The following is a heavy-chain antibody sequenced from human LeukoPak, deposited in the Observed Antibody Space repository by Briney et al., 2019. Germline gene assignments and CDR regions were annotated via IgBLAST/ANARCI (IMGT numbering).Heavy chain of an antibody. CDR1: GGSFSGYY. J-gene: IGHJ5*02. CDR2: VNHSGST. Sequence: SETLSLTCAVSGGSFSGYYWSWIRQPPGKGLEWIGEVNHSGSTNYNPSLKSRVTISGDTSKNQFSLKLSAVTAADTAVYYCARGLEEWYGETNSWFDPWGQGTLVTVSS. V-gene: IGHV4-34*01. D-gene: IGHD3-10*01. CDR3: ARGLEEWYGETNSWFDP.